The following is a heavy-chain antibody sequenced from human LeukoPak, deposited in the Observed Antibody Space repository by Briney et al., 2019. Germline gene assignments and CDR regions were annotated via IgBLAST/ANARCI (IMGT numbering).Heavy chain of an antibody. CDR1: GFTFSSYS. CDR2: ISSSSSTV. D-gene: IGHD3-10*01. Sequence: PGGSLRLSCAASGFTFSSYSMNWVRQAPGKGLEWVSYISSSSSTVYYADSLKGRFTISRDNAKNSLYLQMNSLRDEDTAVYYCARAQTYYGSESYLYWGQGTLVTVSS. J-gene: IGHJ4*02. V-gene: IGHV3-48*02. CDR3: ARAQTYYGSESYLY.